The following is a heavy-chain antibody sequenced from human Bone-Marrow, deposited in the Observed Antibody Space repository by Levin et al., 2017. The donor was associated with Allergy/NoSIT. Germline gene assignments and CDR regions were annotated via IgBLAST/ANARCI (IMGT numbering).Heavy chain of an antibody. V-gene: IGHV1-18*01. J-gene: IGHJ5*02. CDR1: GYTFTSYG. CDR2: ISAYNGNT. CDR3: ARMRLRDMVRGELPNWFDP. Sequence: GASVKVSCKASGYTFTSYGISWVRQAPGQGLEWMGWISAYNGNTNYAQKLQGRVTMTTDTSTSTAYMELRSLRSDDTAVYYCARMRLRDMVRGELPNWFDPWGQGTLVTVSS. D-gene: IGHD3-10*01.